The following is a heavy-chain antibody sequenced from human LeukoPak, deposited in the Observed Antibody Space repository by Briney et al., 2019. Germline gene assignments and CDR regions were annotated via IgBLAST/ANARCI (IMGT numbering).Heavy chain of an antibody. V-gene: IGHV4-34*01. J-gene: IGHJ4*02. D-gene: IGHD3-10*01. CDR1: GGSFSDYY. CDR3: ARRGIGSRKDYQGDFDS. Sequence: SETLSLTCAVYGGSFSDYYWSWVRQPPEKGLEWIGQINHGGSTNYNPSLQSRLTMSVDTSKNQFSLKLNSVTAADTAVYYCARRGIGSRKDYQGDFDSWGQGTLVTVSS. CDR2: INHGGST.